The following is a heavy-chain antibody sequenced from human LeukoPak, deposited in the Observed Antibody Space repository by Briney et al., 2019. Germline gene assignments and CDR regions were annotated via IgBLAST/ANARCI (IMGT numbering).Heavy chain of an antibody. J-gene: IGHJ4*02. CDR2: IYYSGST. CDR3: ARLRACFDY. V-gene: IGHV4-59*08. Sequence: SETLSLTCTVSGGSISSYYWSWIRQPPGKGLEWIGYIYYSGSTNYNPSLKSRVTISVDTSKNQFSLKLSSVTAADTAVYYCARLRACFDYWGQGTLVTVSS. D-gene: IGHD3-10*01. CDR1: GGSISSYY.